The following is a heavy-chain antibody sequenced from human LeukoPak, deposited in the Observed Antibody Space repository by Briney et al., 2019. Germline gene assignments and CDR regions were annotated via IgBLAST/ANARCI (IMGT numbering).Heavy chain of an antibody. CDR2: IKPDGSER. Sequence: PGGSLRLSXAASGLTFSGYWMSWVRQAPGKGLEWVANIKPDGSERYYVDSVKGRFTVSRDNAKNSLYLQMNSLRAGDAAIYYCASGNWNDRAFDIWGQGTMVTVSS. D-gene: IGHD1-20*01. V-gene: IGHV3-7*01. CDR1: GLTFSGYW. CDR3: ASGNWNDRAFDI. J-gene: IGHJ3*02.